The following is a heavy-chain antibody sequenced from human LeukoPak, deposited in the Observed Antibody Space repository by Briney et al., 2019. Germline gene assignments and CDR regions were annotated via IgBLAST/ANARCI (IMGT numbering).Heavy chain of an antibody. J-gene: IGHJ5*02. V-gene: IGHV1-2*02. CDR2: INPNSGGT. CDR1: GYTFTDYY. Sequence: ASVKVSCKASGYTFTDYYMHWVRQAPGQGLEWMGWINPNSGGTNYAQKFQGRVTMTRDTSISTAYMEVSRLRSDDTAVYYCAREDTVAAPRGWFDPWGQGTLVTVSS. D-gene: IGHD5-12*01. CDR3: AREDTVAAPRGWFDP.